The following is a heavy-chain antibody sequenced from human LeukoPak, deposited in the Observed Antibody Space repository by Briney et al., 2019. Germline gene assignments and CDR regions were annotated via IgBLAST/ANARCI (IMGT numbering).Heavy chain of an antibody. CDR3: TTYNNGWYWELDY. D-gene: IGHD6-19*01. V-gene: IGHV1-2*02. CDR1: GHPFTGYY. J-gene: IGHJ4*02. CDR2: INSNSGAT. Sequence: ASVKVSCKTSGHPFTGYYIHWVRQAPGQGLEWMGWINSNSGATIYAQKFQGRLTVTRDTSVTTAYMELSRLRSDDTAMYYCTTYNNGWYWELDYWGQGTLVSVSS.